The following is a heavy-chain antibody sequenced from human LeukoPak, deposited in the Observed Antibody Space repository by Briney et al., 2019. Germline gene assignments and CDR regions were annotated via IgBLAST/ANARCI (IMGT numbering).Heavy chain of an antibody. CDR3: ARDKGDYDSSGSLFVF. D-gene: IGHD3-16*01. CDR1: GFTLSRYW. V-gene: IGHV3-7*01. J-gene: IGHJ4*02. Sequence: GGSLRLSCAASGFTLSRYWMSWVRQVPRKGLEWVANIRQDGGEIYYVDSVKGRFTISRDNAKSSLYLQMNSLRAGDTAVYYCARDKGDYDSSGSLFVFGGQGTLVTVTS. CDR2: IRQDGGEI.